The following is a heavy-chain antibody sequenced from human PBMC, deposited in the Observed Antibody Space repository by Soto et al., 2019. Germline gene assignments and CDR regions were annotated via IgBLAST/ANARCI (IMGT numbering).Heavy chain of an antibody. D-gene: IGHD2-2*01. Sequence: ASVKVSCKASGYTFTSYGISCVLQSPLQWRDWMGWISAYNGNTNYAQKLQGRVTMTTDTSTSTAYMELRSLRSDDTAVYYCARVGDIVVVPAGATSYYFDYWGQGTLVTVSS. CDR3: ARVGDIVVVPAGATSYYFDY. CDR2: ISAYNGNT. J-gene: IGHJ4*02. V-gene: IGHV1-18*01. CDR1: GYTFTSYG.